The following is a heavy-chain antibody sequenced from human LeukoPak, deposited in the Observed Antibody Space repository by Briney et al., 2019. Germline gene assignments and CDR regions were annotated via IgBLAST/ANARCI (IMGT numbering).Heavy chain of an antibody. CDR3: AREPGAGGSYDFDY. J-gene: IGHJ4*02. Sequence: GGSLRLSCAASGFTFSSYTFNWVRQAPGKGLEWVSFISSSSSYIYYADSVKGRFTISRDNSKNTLYLQMNSLRAEDTAVYYCAREPGAGGSYDFDYWGQGTLVTVSS. V-gene: IGHV3-21*01. CDR1: GFTFSSYT. CDR2: ISSSSSYI. D-gene: IGHD1-26*01.